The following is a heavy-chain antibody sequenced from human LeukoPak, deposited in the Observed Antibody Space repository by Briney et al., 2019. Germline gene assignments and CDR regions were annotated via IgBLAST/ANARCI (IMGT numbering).Heavy chain of an antibody. D-gene: IGHD2-2*01. CDR2: INHSGST. V-gene: IGHV4-34*01. J-gene: IGHJ4*02. Sequence: SETLSLTCAVYGGSFSGYYWSWIRQPPGKGLEWIGEINHSGSTNYNPSLKSRVTISVDTSKNQFSLKLSSVTAADTAVYYCARGRRDKVPAAHPLFLYYFDYWGQGTLVTVSS. CDR3: ARGRRDKVPAAHPLFLYYFDY. CDR1: GGSFSGYY.